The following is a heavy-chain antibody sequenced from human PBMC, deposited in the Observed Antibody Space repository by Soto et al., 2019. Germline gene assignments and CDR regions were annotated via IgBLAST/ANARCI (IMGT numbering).Heavy chain of an antibody. V-gene: IGHV3-23*01. J-gene: IGHJ6*02. D-gene: IGHD2-15*01. CDR3: ANVGGYCSGGSCYQNYYYYGMDV. Sequence: GGCLRRCCAASGFTFSSYSMSWVRQAPGKGLEWVSAISGSGGSTYYADSVKGRFTISRDNSKNTLYLQMNSLRAEDTAVYYCANVGGYCSGGSCYQNYYYYGMDVWGQGTTATVSS. CDR2: ISGSGGST. CDR1: GFTFSSYS.